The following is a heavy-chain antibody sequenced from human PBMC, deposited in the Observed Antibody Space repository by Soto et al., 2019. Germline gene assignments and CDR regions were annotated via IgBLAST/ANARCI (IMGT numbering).Heavy chain of an antibody. CDR2: IKSKSNNYAT. J-gene: IGHJ4*02. V-gene: IGHV3-73*01. CDR3: SRVPRNNRGAPLDY. CDR1: GFNFSVSA. Sequence: GGSLRLSCAASGFNFSVSAMHWVRQASGKGLEWVGRIKSKSNNYATAYAVSVKGRFTISRDDSKNTAYLQMNSLKIDDTAVYHCSRVPRNNRGAPLDYWGQGTLVTVSS. D-gene: IGHD3-10*01.